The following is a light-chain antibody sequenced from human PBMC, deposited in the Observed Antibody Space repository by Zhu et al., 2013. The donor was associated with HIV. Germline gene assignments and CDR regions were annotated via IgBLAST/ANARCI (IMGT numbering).Light chain of an antibody. CDR3: QQYDGLPYT. V-gene: IGKV1-5*01. Sequence: DIQMTQSPSTLSASIGDRVTITCRASQSISNLLAWYQQKSGKAPQLLIYAASSLQSGVPSRFSGRGSGTDFTLTIKSLQPEDVGTYWCQQYDGLPYTFGQGTKLDMK. J-gene: IGKJ2*01. CDR2: AAS. CDR1: QSISNL.